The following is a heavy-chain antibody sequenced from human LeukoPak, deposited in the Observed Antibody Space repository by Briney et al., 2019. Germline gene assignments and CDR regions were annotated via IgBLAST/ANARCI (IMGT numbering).Heavy chain of an antibody. V-gene: IGHV4-59*01. D-gene: IGHD3-22*01. CDR3: AGVRSSGYPDYFYYMDV. CDR1: GGSTSSYY. CDR2: IYNSGST. Sequence: PETLSLTCTVSGGSTSSYYWSWIRQPPGKGLEWIGYIYNSGSTNYNPSLKSRVTITVDASKNQFSLKLSSVTAADTAVYYCAGVRSSGYPDYFYYMDVWGKGTTVSISS. J-gene: IGHJ6*03.